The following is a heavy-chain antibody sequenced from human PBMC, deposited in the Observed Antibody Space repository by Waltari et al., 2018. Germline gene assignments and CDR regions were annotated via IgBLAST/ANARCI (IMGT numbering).Heavy chain of an antibody. D-gene: IGHD2-2*01. CDR2: INCEDGNT. J-gene: IGHJ4*02. CDR3: AKVRPSTS. CDR1: GYIFTDYH. Sequence: QAQLVQSGAEVKKPGASVKVSCKASGYIFTDYHIHWLRQSPGQGLEWSGLINCEDGNTNYARKFQGRVTMTRDTSISTVYMELRSLMSDDTAVYYCAKVRPSTSWGQGILVTVSS. V-gene: IGHV1-2*02.